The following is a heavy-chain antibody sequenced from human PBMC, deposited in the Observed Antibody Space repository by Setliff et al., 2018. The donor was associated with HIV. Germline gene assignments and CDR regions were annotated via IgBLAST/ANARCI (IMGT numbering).Heavy chain of an antibody. V-gene: IGHV4-39*01. D-gene: IGHD3-3*01. J-gene: IGHJ4*02. Sequence: SETLSLTCTVSGGSISNSSSYWGFIRQSPGKGLEWIASVHYGGSIFYNPSLKSRVTLSVGTSKRQFFLNLSSATTADTAMYYCVRPSFGIGGGSMFDSWGQGIVVTVSS. CDR2: VHYGGSI. CDR1: GGSISNSSSY. CDR3: VRPSFGIGGGSMFDS.